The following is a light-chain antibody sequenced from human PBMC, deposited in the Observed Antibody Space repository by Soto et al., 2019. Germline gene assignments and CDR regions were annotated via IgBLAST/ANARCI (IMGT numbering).Light chain of an antibody. Sequence: TQSPSILSGFAGDRVSIACRASQTISSWLAWYQQKPGKAPKLLIYKASSLESGVPSRFSGSGSGSEFNFTITVLQPDDFAADCCQQYDSYATVGQGTQVDIK. J-gene: IGKJ5*01. V-gene: IGKV1-5*03. CDR2: KAS. CDR3: QQYDSYAT. CDR1: QTISSW.